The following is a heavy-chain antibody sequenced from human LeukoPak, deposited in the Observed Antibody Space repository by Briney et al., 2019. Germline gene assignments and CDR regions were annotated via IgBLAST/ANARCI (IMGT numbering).Heavy chain of an antibody. J-gene: IGHJ6*02. CDR1: GYTFTGYH. CDR3: ARGPVEAVFGVSTED. CDR2: INPNSGDT. V-gene: IGHV1-2*06. Sequence: ASVKVSCKASGYTFTGYHMHWVRQAPGQGLEWMGRINPNSGDTNYAQKFQGRVSMTRDTSISTAYMELSSLRSEDTAVYYCARGPVEAVFGVSTEDWGQGTTVTVSS. D-gene: IGHD3-10*02.